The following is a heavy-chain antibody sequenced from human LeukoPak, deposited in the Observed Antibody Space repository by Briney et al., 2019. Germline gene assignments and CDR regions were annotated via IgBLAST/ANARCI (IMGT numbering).Heavy chain of an antibody. CDR3: ARGAEVPAAPDFFDY. CDR1: GGSISNYY. Sequence: SETLSLTCSVSGGSISNYYWGWIRQPPGKGLEWIGSIYYSGSTYYNPSLKSRVTISVDTSKNQFSLKLSSVTAADTAVYYCARGAEVPAAPDFFDYWGQGTLVTVSS. CDR2: IYYSGST. J-gene: IGHJ4*02. D-gene: IGHD2-2*01. V-gene: IGHV4-39*07.